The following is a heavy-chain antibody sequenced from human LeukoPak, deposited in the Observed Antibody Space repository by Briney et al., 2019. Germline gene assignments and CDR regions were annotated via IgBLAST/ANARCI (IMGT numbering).Heavy chain of an antibody. CDR2: ISYDGGNK. V-gene: IGHV3-30*18. Sequence: PGRSLRLSCAASGFTFSSYGMHWVRQAPGKGLEWVAVISYDGGNKYYADSVKGRFTISRDNSKNTLYLQMNSLRAEDTAVYYCAKDHGACMDVWGQGTTVTVSS. CDR1: GFTFSSYG. D-gene: IGHD5-24*01. CDR3: AKDHGACMDV. J-gene: IGHJ6*02.